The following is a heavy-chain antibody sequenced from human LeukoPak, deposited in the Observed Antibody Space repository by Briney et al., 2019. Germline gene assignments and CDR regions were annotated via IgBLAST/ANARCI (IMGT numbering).Heavy chain of an antibody. CDR1: GGTFSSYA. J-gene: IGHJ5*02. Sequence: SVKVSCKASGGTFSSYAISWVRQAPGQGLEWMGRIIPIFGTANYAQKFQGGVTITTDESTSTAYMELSSLRSEDTAVYYCARTESYSSGWDNNWFDPWGQGTLVTVSS. V-gene: IGHV1-69*05. CDR3: ARTESYSSGWDNNWFDP. CDR2: IIPIFGTA. D-gene: IGHD6-19*01.